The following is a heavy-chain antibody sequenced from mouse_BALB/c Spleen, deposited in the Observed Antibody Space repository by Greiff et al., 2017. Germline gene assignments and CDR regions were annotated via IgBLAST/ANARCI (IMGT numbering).Heavy chain of an antibody. CDR2: INPSSGYT. V-gene: IGHV1-4*01. CDR1: GYTFTSYT. CDR3: AKSPHGRNYAMDY. D-gene: IGHD4-1*01. Sequence: VQLQQSGAELARPGASVKMSCKASGYTFTSYTMHWVKQRPGQGLEWIGYINPSSGYTNYNQKFKDKATLTADKSSSTAYMQLSSLTSEDSAVYYCAKSPHGRNYAMDYWGQGTSVTVSS. J-gene: IGHJ4*01.